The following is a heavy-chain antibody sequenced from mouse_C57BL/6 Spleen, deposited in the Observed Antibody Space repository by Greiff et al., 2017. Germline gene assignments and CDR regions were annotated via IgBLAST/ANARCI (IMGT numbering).Heavy chain of an antibody. D-gene: IGHD3-2*02. CDR1: GYTFTDYE. V-gene: IGHV1-15*01. Sequence: QVQLKQSGAELVRPGASVTLSCKASGYTFTDYEMHWVKQTPVHGLEWIGAIDPETGGTAYNQKFKGKAILTADKSSSTAYMELRSLTSEDSAVYYCTLDSSGPDFDYWGQGTTLTVSS. CDR3: TLDSSGPDFDY. J-gene: IGHJ2*01. CDR2: IDPETGGT.